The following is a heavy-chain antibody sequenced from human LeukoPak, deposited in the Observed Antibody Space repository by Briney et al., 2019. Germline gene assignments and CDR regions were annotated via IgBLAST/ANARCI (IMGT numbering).Heavy chain of an antibody. CDR2: ISSSSRYI. J-gene: IGHJ4*02. D-gene: IGHD5-18*01. V-gene: IGHV3-21*01. CDR1: GFIFSSHG. CDR3: ARRAATERGHSYGLDY. Sequence: GGSLRLSCAASGFIFSSHGMNWVRQAPGKGLEWVSSISSSSRYIYYADSMTGRFTISRDNAKNSLYLQMHSLRAEDTAIYYCARRAATERGHSYGLDYWGQGTLVTVSS.